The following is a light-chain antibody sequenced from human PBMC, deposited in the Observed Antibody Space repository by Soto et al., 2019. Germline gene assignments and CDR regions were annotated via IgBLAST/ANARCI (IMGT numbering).Light chain of an antibody. CDR1: QSVSSSY. J-gene: IGKJ1*01. Sequence: EIVLTQSPGTLSLSPGERATLSCRASQSVSSSYLAWYQQKPGQAPRLLIYGASSRATGITDRFSGSGSGTDFTLTISRLEPEDFAVYYCQQYGIPRGTFGQGTKVEIK. CDR2: GAS. CDR3: QQYGIPRGT. V-gene: IGKV3-20*01.